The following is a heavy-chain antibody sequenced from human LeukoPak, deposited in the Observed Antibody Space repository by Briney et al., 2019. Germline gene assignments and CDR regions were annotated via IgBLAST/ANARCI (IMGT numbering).Heavy chain of an antibody. CDR3: ASPRFDSSGYYSYYYYYGMDV. D-gene: IGHD3-22*01. J-gene: IGHJ6*02. Sequence: PSETLSLTCTVSGYSISSGYYWGWIRQPPGKGLEWIGSIYHSGSTYYNPSLKSRVTISVDTSKNQFSLKLSSVTAADTAVYYCASPRFDSSGYYSYYYYYGMDVWGQGTTVTVSS. CDR2: IYHSGST. V-gene: IGHV4-38-2*02. CDR1: GYSISSGYY.